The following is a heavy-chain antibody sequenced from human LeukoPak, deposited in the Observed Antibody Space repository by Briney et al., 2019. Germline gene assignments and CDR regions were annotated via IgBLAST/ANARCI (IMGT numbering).Heavy chain of an antibody. CDR1: GFTFSSYG. D-gene: IGHD3-3*01. V-gene: IGHV3-30*18. Sequence: GGSLRLSCAASGFTFSSYGMHWVRQAPGKGLEWVAVISYDGSNKYYADSVKGRFTISRDNSKNTLYLQMNSLKAEDTAVYYCAKSAPEYYDFWSGADYWGQGTLVTVSS. J-gene: IGHJ4*02. CDR3: AKSAPEYYDFWSGADY. CDR2: ISYDGSNK.